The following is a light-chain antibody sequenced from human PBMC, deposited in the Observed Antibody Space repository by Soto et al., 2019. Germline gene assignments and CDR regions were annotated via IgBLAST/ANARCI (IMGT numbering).Light chain of an antibody. J-gene: IGKJ5*01. CDR1: QSVSSSY. CDR3: QQRHRWPIT. CDR2: GAS. V-gene: IGKV3D-20*02. Sequence: EIMVTQSPATLSMSSGERTTLFCRASQSVSSSYLAWYQQKPGQAPRLLIYGASNRATGIPDRFSGSGSGTDFTLTISSLEPEDSAVYYCQQRHRWPITFGQGTLLEIK.